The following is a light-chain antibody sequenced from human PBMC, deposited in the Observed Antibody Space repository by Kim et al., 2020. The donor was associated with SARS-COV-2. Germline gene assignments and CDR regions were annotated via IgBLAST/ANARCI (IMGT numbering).Light chain of an antibody. CDR2: QDS. J-gene: IGLJ1*01. V-gene: IGLV3-1*01. CDR1: KLGDKY. Sequence: SYELTHPPSVSVSPGQTASITCSGDKLGDKYACWYQQKPGQSPVLVIYQDSKRPSGIPERFSGSNSGNTATLTISGTQAMDEADYYCQAWDSSTHYVFGT. CDR3: QAWDSSTHYV.